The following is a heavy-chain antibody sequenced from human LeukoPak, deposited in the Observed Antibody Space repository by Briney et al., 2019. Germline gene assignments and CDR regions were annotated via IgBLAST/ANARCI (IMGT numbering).Heavy chain of an antibody. CDR1: GGSISSYY. J-gene: IGHJ4*02. Sequence: SETLSLTCTVSGGSISSYYWSWIRQPPGKGLEWIGYIYYSGSTNYNPSLKSRVTISVDTSKNRFSLKLSSVTAADTAVYYCARASGYSSGWAIDYWGQGTLVTVSS. D-gene: IGHD6-19*01. CDR2: IYYSGST. V-gene: IGHV4-59*01. CDR3: ARASGYSSGWAIDY.